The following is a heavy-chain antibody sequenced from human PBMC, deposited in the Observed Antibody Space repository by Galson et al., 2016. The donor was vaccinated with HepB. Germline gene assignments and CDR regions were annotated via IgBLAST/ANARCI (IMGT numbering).Heavy chain of an antibody. CDR2: INYSGSS. Sequence: SETLSLTCTVSGGSISTYYWSWIRQPPGKGLEWIGYINYSGSSNYNASIKSRVTMSVDTSKEQCSLKLSSVTAADTAVYYCARTEDGYNNRNAFDTWGLGTMVTVSS. J-gene: IGHJ3*02. V-gene: IGHV4-59*01. CDR3: ARTEDGYNNRNAFDT. D-gene: IGHD5-24*01. CDR1: GGSISTYY.